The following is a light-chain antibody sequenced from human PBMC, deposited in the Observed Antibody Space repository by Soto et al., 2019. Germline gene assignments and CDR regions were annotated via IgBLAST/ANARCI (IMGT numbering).Light chain of an antibody. CDR1: QTISSW. CDR3: QQANSFPIT. CDR2: DAS. V-gene: IGKV1-5*01. J-gene: IGKJ5*01. Sequence: DIQMTQSPSTLSGSVGDRVTITCRASQTISSWLAWYQQKPGKAPKLLIYDASSLESGVPSRFSGSGSGTDFTLTISSLQPEDFATYYCQQANSFPITFGQGTRLEI.